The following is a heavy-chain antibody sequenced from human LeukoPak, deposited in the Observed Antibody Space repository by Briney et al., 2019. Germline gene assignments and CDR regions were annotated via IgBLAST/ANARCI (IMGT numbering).Heavy chain of an antibody. Sequence: PGGSLRLSCAGSGFTFSSYSMNWVRQAPGKGLEGVSSISSSSSYIYYADSVKGRFTISRDNAKNSLYLQMNSLRDEDTAVYYCAYENDDFWSGYWRFDPWGQGTLVTVSS. V-gene: IGHV3-21*01. CDR3: AYENDDFWSGYWRFDP. CDR2: ISSSSSYI. CDR1: GFTFSSYS. D-gene: IGHD3-3*01. J-gene: IGHJ5*02.